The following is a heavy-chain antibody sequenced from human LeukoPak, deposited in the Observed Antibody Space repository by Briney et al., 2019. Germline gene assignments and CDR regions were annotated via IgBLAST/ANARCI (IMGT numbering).Heavy chain of an antibody. V-gene: IGHV3-9*01. J-gene: IGHJ2*01. Sequence: PGTSLRLSCAASGLTFGDYGMHWVRQVPGKGLEWVSGLGWNSRPEDYADSVKGRFTISRDNAKSSLYLQMNSLRADDTALYYCVKRGGSDWYFDIWGRGTLVTVSS. CDR1: GLTFGDYG. CDR2: LGWNSRPE. CDR3: VKRGGSDWYFDI.